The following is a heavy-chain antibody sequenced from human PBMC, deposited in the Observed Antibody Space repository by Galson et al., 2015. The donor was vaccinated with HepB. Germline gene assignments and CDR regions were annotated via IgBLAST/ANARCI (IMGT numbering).Heavy chain of an antibody. J-gene: IGHJ4*02. CDR1: GGPFINYI. CDR2: IIPMLGET. V-gene: IGHV1-69*08. D-gene: IGHD4-17*01. Sequence: SVKVSCKASGGPFINYIFNWVRQAPGQGLEWMGRIIPMLGETIYAQKFQGRVTMTEDTSTDTAYMELSSLRSEDTAVYYCATESTVITPFDYWGQGTLVTVSS. CDR3: ATESTVITPFDY.